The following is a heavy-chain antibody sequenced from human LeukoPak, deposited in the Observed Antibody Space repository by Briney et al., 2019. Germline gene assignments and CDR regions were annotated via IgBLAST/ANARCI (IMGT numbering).Heavy chain of an antibody. J-gene: IGHJ5*02. CDR3: ARDLGENWFDP. V-gene: IGHV3-66*02. D-gene: IGHD3-10*01. CDR2: IYSGGST. Sequence: PGGSLRLSCAASGFTVSSNYMSWVRQAPGKGLEWVSVIYSGGSTYYADSVKGRFTISRDNSKNTLYLQMNSLRAEDTAVYYCARDLGENWFDPWAREPWSPSPQ. CDR1: GFTVSSNY.